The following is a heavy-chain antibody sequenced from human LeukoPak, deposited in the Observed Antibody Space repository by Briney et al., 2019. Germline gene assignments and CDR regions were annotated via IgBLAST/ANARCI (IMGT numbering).Heavy chain of an antibody. CDR2: INHSGST. V-gene: IGHV4-34*01. D-gene: IGHD6-6*01. J-gene: IGHJ4*02. CDR3: ASILKRRAARPLWDNSDY. CDR1: GGSFSGYY. Sequence: SETLSLTCAVYGGSFSGYYWSWIRQPPGKGLEWIGEINHSGSTNYNPSLKSRVTISVDTSKNQFSLKLSSVTAADTAVYYCASILKRRAARPLWDNSDYWGQGTLVTVSS.